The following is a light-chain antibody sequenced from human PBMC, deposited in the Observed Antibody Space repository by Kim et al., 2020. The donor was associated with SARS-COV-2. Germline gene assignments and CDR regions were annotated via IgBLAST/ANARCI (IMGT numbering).Light chain of an antibody. V-gene: IGLV1-47*01. CDR3: ASWDDSLTAYV. J-gene: IGLJ1*01. CDR2: NNN. CDR1: TSNIGIHS. Sequence: QSVLTQPPSTSATPGQRVTISCSGKTSNIGIHSVYWYQQVPGTAPKLLIYNNNERPSGVPDRFSGSKSGTSASLAISGLRSEEEADYYCASWDDSLTAYVFGTGTKVTVL.